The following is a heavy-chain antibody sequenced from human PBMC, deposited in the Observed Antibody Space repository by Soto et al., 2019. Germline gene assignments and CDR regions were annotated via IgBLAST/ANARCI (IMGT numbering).Heavy chain of an antibody. CDR2: ISYDGSNK. D-gene: IGHD3-22*01. J-gene: IGHJ4*02. Sequence: QVQLVESGGGVAQPGRSLRLSCAASGFTFSSYAMHWVRQAPGKGLEWVAVISYDGSNKYYADSVKGRFTISRDNPKNTLYLQMNSLTADDTAIYYCTMRNYYDSSGPIGASYYFDYWGQGPLVTVSS. V-gene: IGHV3-30-3*01. CDR1: GFTFSSYA. CDR3: TMRNYYDSSGPIGASYYFDY.